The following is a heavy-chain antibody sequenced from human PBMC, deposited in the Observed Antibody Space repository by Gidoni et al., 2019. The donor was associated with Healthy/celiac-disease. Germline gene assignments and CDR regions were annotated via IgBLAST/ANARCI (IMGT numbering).Heavy chain of an antibody. CDR3: ASSTYYGSGSFDY. CDR1: GGSFSGYY. Sequence: ETLSLTCAVYGGSFSGYYWSWIRQPPGKGLEWIGEINHSGSTNYNPSLKSRVTISVDTSKNQFSLKLSSVTAADTAVYYCASSTYYGSGSFDYWGQGTLVTVSS. V-gene: IGHV4-34*01. J-gene: IGHJ4*02. CDR2: INHSGST. D-gene: IGHD3-10*01.